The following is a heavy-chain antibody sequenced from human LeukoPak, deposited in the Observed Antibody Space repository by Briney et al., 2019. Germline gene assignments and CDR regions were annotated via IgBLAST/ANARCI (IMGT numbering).Heavy chain of an antibody. CDR3: ARDLGYYGSGSPYDY. J-gene: IGHJ4*02. CDR2: ISYEGRTT. CDR1: GFTFSNYG. D-gene: IGHD3-10*01. Sequence: GGSLRLSCAGAGFTFSNYGMHWVRQAPGKGLEWGAVISYEGRTTYYADSVKGRFTISRDNSRNTLFLQMDSLRAEDMAVYYCARDLGYYGSGSPYDYWGQGTLVTVSS. V-gene: IGHV3-30*03.